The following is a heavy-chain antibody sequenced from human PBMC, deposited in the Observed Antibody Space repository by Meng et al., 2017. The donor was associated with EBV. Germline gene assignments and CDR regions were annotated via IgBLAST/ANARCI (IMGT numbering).Heavy chain of an antibody. J-gene: IGHJ4*02. Sequence: QGRVGQSAAEVKKPGSSGKVSCKTSGGPFRYYAISWVRQAPGQGLEWLGGFLPRLGAPNYAQKFHGRVKITADESTSTHYMDLSSLRSEDTAIYYCASESGRGYTPDYWGQGTLVTVSS. V-gene: IGHV1-69*01. CDR3: ASESGRGYTPDY. CDR1: GGPFRYYA. CDR2: FLPRLGAP. D-gene: IGHD3-10*01.